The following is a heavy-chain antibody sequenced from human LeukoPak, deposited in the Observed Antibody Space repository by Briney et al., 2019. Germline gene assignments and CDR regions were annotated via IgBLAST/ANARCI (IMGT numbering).Heavy chain of an antibody. CDR1: GFSVTNNY. CDR3: AKLGYCSGGSCYGRSLGY. Sequence: PGGSLRLSCEASGFSVTNNYMSWVRQAPGKGLEWVSAISGSGGSTYYADSVKGRFTISRDNSKNTLYLQMNSLRAEDTAVYYCAKLGYCSGGSCYGRSLGYWGQGTLVTVSS. J-gene: IGHJ4*02. CDR2: ISGSGGST. V-gene: IGHV3-23*01. D-gene: IGHD2-15*01.